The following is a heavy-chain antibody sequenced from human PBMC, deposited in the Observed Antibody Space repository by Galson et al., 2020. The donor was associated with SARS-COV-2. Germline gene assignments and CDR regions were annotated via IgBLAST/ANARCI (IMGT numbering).Heavy chain of an antibody. Sequence: SETLSLTCTVSGGSISSYYWSWIRQPPGKGLEWIGYINYSGSTNYNPYLKSRVTISVDTSKNQFSLKLSSVTAADTAVYYCARESPRMIAAAGTRKYKGGMDVWGQGTTVTVSS. CDR1: GGSISSYY. CDR2: INYSGST. D-gene: IGHD6-13*01. CDR3: ARESPRMIAAAGTRKYKGGMDV. J-gene: IGHJ6*02. V-gene: IGHV4-59*01.